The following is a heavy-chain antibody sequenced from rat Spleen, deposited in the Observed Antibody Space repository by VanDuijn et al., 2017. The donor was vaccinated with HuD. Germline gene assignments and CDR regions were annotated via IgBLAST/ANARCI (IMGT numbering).Heavy chain of an antibody. Sequence: EVQLVESDGGLVQPGRSLKLSCVASGFTFSDYYMAWVRQAPKKGLEWVATISYDGTTTSYRDSVKGRFTVSRDNAKSTLYLQMNSLRSEDTATYYCATDRDWDYWFDYWGQGVMVTVSS. J-gene: IGHJ2*01. CDR1: GFTFSDYY. D-gene: IGHD1-6*01. CDR3: ATDRDWDYWFDY. CDR2: ISYDGTTT. V-gene: IGHV5-22*01.